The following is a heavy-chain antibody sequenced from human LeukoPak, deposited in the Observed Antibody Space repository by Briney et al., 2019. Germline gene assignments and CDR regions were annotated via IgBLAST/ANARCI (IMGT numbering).Heavy chain of an antibody. D-gene: IGHD3-10*01. CDR2: INHSGST. CDR1: GGSINTYY. Sequence: SETLSLTCTVSGGSINTYYWSWVRQPPGKGLEWIGEINHSGSTNYNPSLKSRVTISVDTSKNQFSLKLSSVTAADTAVYYCARGRGMRFGASGSANFDPWGQGTLVTVSS. CDR3: ARGRGMRFGASGSANFDP. J-gene: IGHJ5*02. V-gene: IGHV4-34*01.